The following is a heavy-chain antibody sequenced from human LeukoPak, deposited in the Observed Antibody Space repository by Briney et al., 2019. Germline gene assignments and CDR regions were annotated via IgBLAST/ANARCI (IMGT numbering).Heavy chain of an antibody. V-gene: IGHV1-58*01. CDR2: IVVGSGNT. CDR3: AADPAMIYSSSWSRGADDAFDI. J-gene: IGHJ3*02. D-gene: IGHD6-13*01. CDR1: GFTFTSSA. Sequence: ASVKVSCKASGFTFTSSAVQWVRQARGQRLEWIGWIVVGSGNTNYAQKFQERVTITRDMSTSTAYMELSSLRSKDTAVYYCAADPAMIYSSSWSRGADDAFDIWGQGTMVTVSS.